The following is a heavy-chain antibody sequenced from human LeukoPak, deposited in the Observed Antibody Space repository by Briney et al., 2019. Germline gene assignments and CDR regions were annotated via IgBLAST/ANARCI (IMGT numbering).Heavy chain of an antibody. CDR3: ASYSTSVSPLC. D-gene: IGHD4-17*01. Sequence: GGSLRLSCAASGFTFSSYWMHWVRQAPGKGLVWVSHINSNGSTTNYADSVKGRFTISRDNAKNTLYLQMNSLRAEDTAVYYCASYSTSVSPLCWGQGTLVTVSS. V-gene: IGHV3-74*01. J-gene: IGHJ4*02. CDR1: GFTFSSYW. CDR2: INSNGSTT.